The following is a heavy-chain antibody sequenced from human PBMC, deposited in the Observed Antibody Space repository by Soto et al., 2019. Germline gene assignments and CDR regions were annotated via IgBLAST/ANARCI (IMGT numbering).Heavy chain of an antibody. Sequence: PSETLSLTCTVSGGSISSYYWSWIRQPPGKGLEWIGYIYYSGSTNYNPSLKSRVTISVDTSKNQFSLKLSSVTAADTAVYYCARESPRYYFDYWGQGTLVTVSS. J-gene: IGHJ4*02. CDR1: GGSISSYY. CDR3: ARESPRYYFDY. D-gene: IGHD4-17*01. V-gene: IGHV4-59*01. CDR2: IYYSGST.